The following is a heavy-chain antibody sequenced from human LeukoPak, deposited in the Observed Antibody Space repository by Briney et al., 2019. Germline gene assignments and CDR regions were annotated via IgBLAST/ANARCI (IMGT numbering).Heavy chain of an antibody. J-gene: IGHJ6*02. CDR3: AKGNRDSSGFYYYYGMDV. V-gene: IGHV3-11*01. D-gene: IGHD3-22*01. CDR2: ISSSGSTI. Sequence: GGSLRLSCAASGFTLSDYYMSWIRQAPGKGLEWVSYISSSGSTIYYADSVKGRFTISRDNAKNSLYLQMNSLRAEDTAFYYCAKGNRDSSGFYYYYGMDVWGQGTTVTVSS. CDR1: GFTLSDYY.